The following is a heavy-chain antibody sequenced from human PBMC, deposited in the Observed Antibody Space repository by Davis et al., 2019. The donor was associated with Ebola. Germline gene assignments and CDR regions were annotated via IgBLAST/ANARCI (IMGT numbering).Heavy chain of an antibody. CDR1: GGSISSGDYY. V-gene: IGHV4-30-4*02. J-gene: IGHJ6*02. CDR3: ATASRRNYGAQYYYYGMDV. D-gene: IGHD4-17*01. Sequence: SETLSLTCTVSGGSISSGDYYWSWIRQPPGKGLEWIGYIYYSGSTYYNPSLKSRVTISVDTSKNQFSLKLSSVTAADTAVYYCATASRRNYGAQYYYYGMDVWGQGTTVTVSS. CDR2: IYYSGST.